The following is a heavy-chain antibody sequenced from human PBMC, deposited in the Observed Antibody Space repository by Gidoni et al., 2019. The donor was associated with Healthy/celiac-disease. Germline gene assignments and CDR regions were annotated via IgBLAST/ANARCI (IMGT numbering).Heavy chain of an antibody. J-gene: IGHJ4*02. V-gene: IGHV3-30*18. Sequence: QVQLVESGGGVVQPGRSLRRSCAASGFTFSSYGMHWVRQAPGKGLEWVAVISYDGSNKYYADSVKGRFTISRDNSKNTLYLQMNSLRAEDTAVYYCAKDWTSPVGYCSGGSCDGSKDWGQGTLVTVSS. CDR3: AKDWTSPVGYCSGGSCDGSKD. D-gene: IGHD2-15*01. CDR1: GFTFSSYG. CDR2: ISYDGSNK.